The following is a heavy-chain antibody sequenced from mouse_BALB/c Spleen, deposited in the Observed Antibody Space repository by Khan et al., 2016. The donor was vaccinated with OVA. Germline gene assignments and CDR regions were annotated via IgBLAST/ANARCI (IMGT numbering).Heavy chain of an antibody. CDR2: IWSGGNA. J-gene: IGHJ3*01. Sequence: VKLEESGPGLVQPSQSLSITCTVSGFSLTTYGIHWVRQSPGKGLEWLGVIWSGGNADYNAAFISRLSISKDNSKSQVFFKMNSLQADDTAIYYCARNSDRYDFSYWGQGTLVTVSA. CDR3: ARNSDRYDFSY. V-gene: IGHV2-4-1*01. D-gene: IGHD2-14*01. CDR1: GFSLTTYG.